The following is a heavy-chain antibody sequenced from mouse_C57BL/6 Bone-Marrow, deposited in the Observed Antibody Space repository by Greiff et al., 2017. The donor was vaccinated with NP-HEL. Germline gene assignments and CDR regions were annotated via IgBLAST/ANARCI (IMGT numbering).Heavy chain of an antibody. V-gene: IGHV1-64*01. D-gene: IGHD1-1*01. CDR1: GYTFTSYW. CDR2: IHPNSGST. Sequence: QVQLQQPGAELVKPGASVKLSCKASGYTFTSYWMHWVKQRPGQGLEWIGMIHPNSGSTNYNEKFKSKATLTVDKSSSTAYMQLSSLTSEDSAVYDCARPDYYGSSYKYFDVWGTGTTVTVSS. J-gene: IGHJ1*03. CDR3: ARPDYYGSSYKYFDV.